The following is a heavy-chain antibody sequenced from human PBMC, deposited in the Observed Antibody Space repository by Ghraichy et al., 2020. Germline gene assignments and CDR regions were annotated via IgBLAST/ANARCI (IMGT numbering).Heavy chain of an antibody. CDR1: GINLSDHF. CDR2: ISNYGSS. V-gene: IGHV3-11*01. D-gene: IGHD5-12*01. Sequence: GGSLRLSCTASGINLSDHFMGWIRQAPGKGLEWVSYISNYGSSNYGDFVKGRFTISRDSAKNSLYLQMSSLRAEDTGVYYCARSVLNEVALFTDSWGQGTLVTVSS. J-gene: IGHJ4*02. CDR3: ARSVLNEVALFTDS.